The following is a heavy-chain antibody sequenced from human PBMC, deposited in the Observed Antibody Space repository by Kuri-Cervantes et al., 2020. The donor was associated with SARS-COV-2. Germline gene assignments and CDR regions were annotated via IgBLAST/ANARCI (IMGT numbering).Heavy chain of an antibody. J-gene: IGHJ2*01. CDR2: IYYSGST. D-gene: IGHD4-17*01. V-gene: IGHV4-59*01. CDR3: ARDSLWDSADYVLGWYFDL. CDR1: GGSISSYY. Sequence: SETLSLTCTVSGGSISSYYWSWIRQPPGKGLEWIGYIYYSGSTNYNPSLKSRVTISVDTSKNQFSLKLSSVTAADTAEYYCARDSLWDSADYVLGWYFDLWGRGTLVTVSS.